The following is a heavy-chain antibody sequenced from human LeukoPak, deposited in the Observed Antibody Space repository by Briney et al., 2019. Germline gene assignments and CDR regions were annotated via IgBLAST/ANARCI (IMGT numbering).Heavy chain of an antibody. CDR2: ISFDGSNK. V-gene: IGHV3-30*03. CDR3: ATGGASVFLDAFGI. CDR1: GFTFSSYG. J-gene: IGHJ3*02. Sequence: PGGSLRLSCAASGFTFSSYGMHWVRQAPGKGLEWVAVISFDGSNKFYADSVKGRFTISRDNSKNTLYLQMNSLRAEDTAVYYCATGGASVFLDAFGIWGQGTMVTVSS. D-gene: IGHD4-23*01.